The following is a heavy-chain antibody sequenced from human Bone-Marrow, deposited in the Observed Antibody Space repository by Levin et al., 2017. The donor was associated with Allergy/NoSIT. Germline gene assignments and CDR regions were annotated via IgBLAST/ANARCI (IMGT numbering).Heavy chain of an antibody. D-gene: IGHD6-19*01. Sequence: PGGSLRLSCAASGFTFTIYAFHWVRQAPGKGLEWVAVISPDGSNTYYASSVKGRFTISRDSSKNTVYLQMNSLRGEDTSFYYCARAEYSIDWYGHGFDYWTQGTLVTVSS. CDR3: ARAEYSIDWYGHGFDY. CDR1: GFTFTIYA. V-gene: IGHV3-30*04. CDR2: ISPDGSNT. J-gene: IGHJ4*02.